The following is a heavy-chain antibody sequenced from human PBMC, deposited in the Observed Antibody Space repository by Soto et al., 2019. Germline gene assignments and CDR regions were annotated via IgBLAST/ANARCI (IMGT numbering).Heavy chain of an antibody. CDR3: AGLRGYYYYIDV. Sequence: QVQLQQWGAGLLKPSETLSLTCAVHGASSGTYSLTWIRQPPGKGLAWIGETNDSGSATHNPSLKSRVIISVDTSKNQFSLRLNSVTAADTAVYYCAGLRGYYYYIDVWGKGTTVTVSS. CDR1: GASSGTYS. V-gene: IGHV4-34*01. CDR2: TNDSGSA. D-gene: IGHD3-10*01. J-gene: IGHJ6*03.